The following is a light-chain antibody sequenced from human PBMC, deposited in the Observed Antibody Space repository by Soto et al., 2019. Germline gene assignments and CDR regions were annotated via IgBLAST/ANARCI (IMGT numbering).Light chain of an antibody. CDR2: AAS. Sequence: DIQMTQSPSSLSASVGDRVTITCRASQSISSYLNWYQQKPGKAPKLLISAASSLLSGVPSRFSGSGSGTDFTLTISSLQPEDFATYYCQQSYSTPFTFGPGTKVDI. V-gene: IGKV1-39*01. CDR1: QSISSY. CDR3: QQSYSTPFT. J-gene: IGKJ3*01.